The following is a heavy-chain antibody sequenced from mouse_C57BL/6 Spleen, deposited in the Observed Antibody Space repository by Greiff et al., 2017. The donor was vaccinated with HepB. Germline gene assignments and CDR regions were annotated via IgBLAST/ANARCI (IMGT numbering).Heavy chain of an antibody. CDR3: ARGYGSPLAY. Sequence: EVQLVESGPGLVKPSQSLSLTCSVTGYSITSGYYWNWIRQFPGNKLEWMGYISYDGSNNYNPSLKNRISITRDTSKNQFFLKLNSVTTEGTSTYYCARGYGSPLAYWGQGTLVTVSA. CDR1: GYSITSGYY. D-gene: IGHD1-1*01. J-gene: IGHJ3*01. CDR2: ISYDGSN. V-gene: IGHV3-6*01.